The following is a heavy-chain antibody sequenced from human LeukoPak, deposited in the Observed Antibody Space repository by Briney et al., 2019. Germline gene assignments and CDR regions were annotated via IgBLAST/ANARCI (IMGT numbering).Heavy chain of an antibody. J-gene: IGHJ4*02. V-gene: IGHV3-48*01. Sequence: GGSLRLSCAASGFTFSSYSMNWVRQAPGKGLEWVSYISSSSSTIHYADSVKGRFTISRDNAKNSLYLQMNSLRAEDTAVYYCAGRLGQQPDYWGQGTLVTVSS. CDR1: GFTFSSYS. CDR2: ISSSSSTI. CDR3: AGRLGQQPDY. D-gene: IGHD6-13*01.